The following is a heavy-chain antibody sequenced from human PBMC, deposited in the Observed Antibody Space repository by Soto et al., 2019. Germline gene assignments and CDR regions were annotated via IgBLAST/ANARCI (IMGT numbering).Heavy chain of an antibody. J-gene: IGHJ4*02. CDR1: GYTFTSYG. D-gene: IGHD5-18*01. CDR2: ISAYNGNT. Sequence: ASVKVSCKASGYTFTSYGISWARQAPGQGLEWMGWISAYNGNTNYAQKLQGRVTMTTDTSTSTAYMELRSLRSDDTAVYYCARDMDSYGIYYFDYWGQGTLVTVSS. V-gene: IGHV1-18*01. CDR3: ARDMDSYGIYYFDY.